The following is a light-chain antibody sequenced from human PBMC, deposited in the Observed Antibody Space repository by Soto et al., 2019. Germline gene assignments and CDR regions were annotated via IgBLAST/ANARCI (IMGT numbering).Light chain of an antibody. Sequence: DIQMTQSPSTLSASVGDRVTITCRASQSIGTWLAWYQHRPGKAPSLLIYDASTLRSGVPSRFSGSGSGTEFTLTISDVQPEDFALYYCHQRQSWPRTFGQGTKVDI. CDR3: HQRQSWPRT. J-gene: IGKJ1*01. V-gene: IGKV1-5*01. CDR2: DAS. CDR1: QSIGTW.